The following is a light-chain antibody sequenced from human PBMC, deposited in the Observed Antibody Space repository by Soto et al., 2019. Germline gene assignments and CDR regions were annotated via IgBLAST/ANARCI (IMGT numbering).Light chain of an antibody. CDR2: GAS. Sequence: EIVLTQSPGTLSLSPGERATLSCRASQSVSSSDLAWYQQKFGQAPRLLIYGASSRATGIPDRFSGRGFGRDFTLTISRLEPEDFAVYYCQQYGSSPLTFGGGTKVEIK. CDR1: QSVSSSD. CDR3: QQYGSSPLT. V-gene: IGKV3-20*01. J-gene: IGKJ4*01.